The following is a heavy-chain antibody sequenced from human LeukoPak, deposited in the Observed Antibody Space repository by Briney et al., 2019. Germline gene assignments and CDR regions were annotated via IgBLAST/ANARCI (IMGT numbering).Heavy chain of an antibody. D-gene: IGHD6-13*01. CDR1: GFTFSSYA. Sequence: GGSLRLSCAASGFTFSSYAMHWVRQAPGKGLEWVAVISYDGSNKYYADTVRGRFTISRDNSKNTLYLQMNSLRAEDTAVYYCAREYSSSWYYFDYWGQGTLVTVSS. J-gene: IGHJ4*02. V-gene: IGHV3-30-3*01. CDR3: AREYSSSWYYFDY. CDR2: ISYDGSNK.